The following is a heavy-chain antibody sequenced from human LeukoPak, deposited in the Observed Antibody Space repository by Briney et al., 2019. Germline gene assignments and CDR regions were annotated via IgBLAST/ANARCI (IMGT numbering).Heavy chain of an antibody. CDR2: ISSSSDTT. Sequence: GGSLRLSCAASGITLSSNAMSWVRQAPGKGLEWVSAISSSSDTTHYADSVKGRFTISRDNSKSTLYLQMNSLRAEDTAVYYCAKRERPSGGAFNMWGQGTMVTVSS. CDR1: GITLSSNA. V-gene: IGHV3-23*01. CDR3: AKRERPSGGAFNM. J-gene: IGHJ3*02. D-gene: IGHD2-15*01.